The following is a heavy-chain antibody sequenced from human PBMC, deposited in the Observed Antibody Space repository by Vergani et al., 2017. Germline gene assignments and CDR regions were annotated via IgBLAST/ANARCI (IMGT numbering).Heavy chain of an antibody. V-gene: IGHV4-31*03. CDR1: GGSISSGGYY. CDR3: ARGRGYCSSASCYNFGYYYDMDV. J-gene: IGHJ6*03. Sequence: QVQLQESGPGLVKPPQTLSLTCTVPGGSISSGGYYWSCIRQHPGKGLEWIGYIYYSGSTYYNPSLKSRVTISVDTSKNQCSLKLSSVTAADTAVYYCARGRGYCSSASCYNFGYYYDMDVWGKGTTVTVSS. CDR2: IYYSGST. D-gene: IGHD2-2*02.